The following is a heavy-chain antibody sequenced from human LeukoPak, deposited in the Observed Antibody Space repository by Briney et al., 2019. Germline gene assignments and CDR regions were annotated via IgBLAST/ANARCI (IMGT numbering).Heavy chain of an antibody. CDR2: ISAYNGNT. CDR3: ARGRLQDIAAATIAYLLDDY. J-gene: IGHJ4*02. V-gene: IGHV1-18*01. D-gene: IGHD6-13*01. Sequence: GASVKVSCKASGYTFTSYGISWVRQAPEQGLEWMGWISAYNGNTNYAQKLQGRVTMTTDTSTSTAYMELRSLRSDDTAVYYCARGRLQDIAAATIAYLLDDYWGQGTLVTVSS. CDR1: GYTFTSYG.